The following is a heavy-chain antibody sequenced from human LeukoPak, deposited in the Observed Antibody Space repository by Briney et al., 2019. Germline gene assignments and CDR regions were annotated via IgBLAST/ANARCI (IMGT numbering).Heavy chain of an antibody. J-gene: IGHJ3*02. CDR1: GGSISSYY. Sequence: PSETLSLTCTVSGGSISSYYWSWIRQPPGKGREWIGYIYYSGSTNYNPSLKSRVTISVDTSKNQFSLKLSSVTAADTAVYYCAREPSREHAFDIWGQGTMVTVSS. CDR2: IYYSGST. D-gene: IGHD5-24*01. V-gene: IGHV4-59*01. CDR3: AREPSREHAFDI.